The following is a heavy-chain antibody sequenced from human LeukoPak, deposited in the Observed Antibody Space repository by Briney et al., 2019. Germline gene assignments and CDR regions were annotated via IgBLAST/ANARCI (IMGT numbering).Heavy chain of an antibody. V-gene: IGHV3-23*01. CDR2: ISGSGGST. D-gene: IGHD1-26*01. J-gene: IGHJ3*02. CDR1: GFTFSSYG. Sequence: GGSLRLSCAASGFTFSSYGMSWVRQAPGKGLEWVSAISGSGGSTYYADSVKGRFTISRDNSKNTLYLQMNSLRAEDTAVYYCAKHSGSSVDAFDIWGQGTMVTVSS. CDR3: AKHSGSSVDAFDI.